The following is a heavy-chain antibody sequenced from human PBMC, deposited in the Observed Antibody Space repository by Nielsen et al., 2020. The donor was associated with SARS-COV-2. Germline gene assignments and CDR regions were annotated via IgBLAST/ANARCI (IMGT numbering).Heavy chain of an antibody. Sequence: ETLSLTCTVSGGSISSYYWSWIRQPPGKGLEWVSAISGSGGSTYYADPVKGRFTISRDNSKNTLYLQMNSLRAEDTAVYYCAKDLRLTGDYYYYYGMDVWGQGTTVTVSS. D-gene: IGHD7-27*01. J-gene: IGHJ6*02. CDR1: GGSISSYY. CDR2: ISGSGGST. V-gene: IGHV3-23*01. CDR3: AKDLRLTGDYYYYYGMDV.